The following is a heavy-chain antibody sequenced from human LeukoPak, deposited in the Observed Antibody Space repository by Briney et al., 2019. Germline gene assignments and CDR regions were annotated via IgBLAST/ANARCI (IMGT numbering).Heavy chain of an antibody. D-gene: IGHD3-22*01. Sequence: GGSLRLSCAASGFTFSSYWMSWVRQAPGKGLEWVANIKQDGSEKYYVDSVKGRFTISRDNAKNSLYLQMNSLRAEDTAVYYCARALYYYDSSGPIWGQGTMVTVSS. CDR2: IKQDGSEK. J-gene: IGHJ3*02. CDR3: ARALYYYDSSGPI. V-gene: IGHV3-7*01. CDR1: GFTFSSYW.